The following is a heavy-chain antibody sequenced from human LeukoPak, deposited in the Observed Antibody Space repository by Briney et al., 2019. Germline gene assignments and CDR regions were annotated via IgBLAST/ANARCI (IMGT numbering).Heavy chain of an antibody. J-gene: IGHJ4*02. D-gene: IGHD5-12*01. CDR1: GGSISSSSYY. CDR3: ARHAGVGWLRLRYFDY. V-gene: IGHV4-39*01. Sequence: PSETLSLTCTVSGGSISSSSYYWGWIRQPPGMGLEWIGSIYHSGSTNYNPSLKSRVTISVDTSKNQFSLKLSSVTAADTAVYYCARHAGVGWLRLRYFDYWGQGTLVTVSS. CDR2: IYHSGST.